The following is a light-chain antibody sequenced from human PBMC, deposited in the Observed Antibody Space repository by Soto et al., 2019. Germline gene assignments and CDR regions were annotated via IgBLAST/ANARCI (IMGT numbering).Light chain of an antibody. J-gene: IGKJ1*01. CDR2: GAS. CDR3: QQYSRLWS. Sequence: DIQMTQSPSSLSASVGDRVTITCRASESISTWLAWYQQKPGKAPKLLIYGASSLESGVPPRFSGDGSETEFTLTISSLQRDDFGTYYRQQYSRLWSFGQGTKVEIE. CDR1: ESISTW. V-gene: IGKV1-5*03.